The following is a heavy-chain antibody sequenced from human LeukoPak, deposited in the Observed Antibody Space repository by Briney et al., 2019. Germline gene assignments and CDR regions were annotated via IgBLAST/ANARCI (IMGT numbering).Heavy chain of an antibody. CDR1: GFTFDDYA. D-gene: IGHD6-19*01. J-gene: IGHJ4*02. Sequence: PGGSLRLSCAASGFTFDDYAMHWVRQAPGKGLEWVSGISWNSGSIGYADSVKGRFTISRDNAKNSLYLQMNSLRAEDTALYYCAKEQWLVRYFDYWGQGTLVTVSS. CDR2: ISWNSGSI. CDR3: AKEQWLVRYFDY. V-gene: IGHV3-9*01.